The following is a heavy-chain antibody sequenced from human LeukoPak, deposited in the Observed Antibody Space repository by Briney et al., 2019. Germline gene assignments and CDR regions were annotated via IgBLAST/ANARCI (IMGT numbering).Heavy chain of an antibody. CDR3: AREYCSGGSCFPSGYGMDV. J-gene: IGHJ6*04. V-gene: IGHV1-69*01. CDR1: GGTFSSYA. Sequence: SVKVSCKASGGTFSSYAISWVRQAPGQGLEWMGGIIPIFGTANYAQKFQGRVTITVDESTSTAYMELSSLRSEDTAVYYCAREYCSGGSCFPSGYGMDVWGKGTTVTVSS. CDR2: IIPIFGTA. D-gene: IGHD2-15*01.